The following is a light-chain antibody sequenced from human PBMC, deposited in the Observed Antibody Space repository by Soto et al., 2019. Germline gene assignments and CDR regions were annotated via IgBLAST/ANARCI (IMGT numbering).Light chain of an antibody. V-gene: IGLV1-40*01. J-gene: IGLJ3*02. CDR1: SSNIGAGYD. CDR2: TNS. Sequence: QSVLTQPPSVSGAPGQGVTISCAGTSSNIGAGYDVHWYQQVPGTAPKLLIYTNSHRPSGGPDRFSGSKSGTSASLAITGLQSADEADYYCQSYDSSLSALVFGGGTKLTVL. CDR3: QSYDSSLSALV.